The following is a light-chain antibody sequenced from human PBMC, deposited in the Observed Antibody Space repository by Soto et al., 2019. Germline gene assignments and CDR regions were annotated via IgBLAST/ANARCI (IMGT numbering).Light chain of an antibody. CDR2: RAS. Sequence: EIVMTQSPATLSVSPGERATLSCRASQSVFSNVAWYQQRPGQAPRLLIYRASTRATGIPDRFSGTGSGTEFTLTISNLKSEDYAVYYCQQYKSWPPITFGQGTKVDI. J-gene: IGKJ1*01. CDR3: QQYKSWPPIT. V-gene: IGKV3-15*01. CDR1: QSVFSN.